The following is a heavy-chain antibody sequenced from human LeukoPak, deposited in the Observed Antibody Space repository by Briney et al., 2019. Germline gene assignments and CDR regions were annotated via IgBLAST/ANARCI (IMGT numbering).Heavy chain of an antibody. CDR3: ARGGYSYAPALYYYYYYMDV. V-gene: IGHV1-2*06. J-gene: IGHJ6*03. Sequence: VASVKVSCKASGYTFTGYYMHWVRQAPGQGLEWMGRINPNSGGTNYAQKFQGRVTMTRDTSISTAYMELSRLRSDDTAVYYCARGGYSYAPALYYYYYYMDVWGKGTTVTVSS. CDR1: GYTFTGYY. CDR2: INPNSGGT. D-gene: IGHD5-18*01.